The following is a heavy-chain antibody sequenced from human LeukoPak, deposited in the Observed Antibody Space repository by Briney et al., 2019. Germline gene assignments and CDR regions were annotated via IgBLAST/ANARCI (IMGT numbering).Heavy chain of an antibody. J-gene: IGHJ4*02. CDR3: VRGDNRDY. CDR2: IGKASRDM. D-gene: IGHD1-14*01. CDR1: GFSFSTST. Sequence: GGSLRLSCAASGFSFSTSTMNWVRQAPGKGLEWISSIGKASRDMYYADSVRGRFTIPRDNAKNSLFLLMNSLRVEDTSVYYCVRGDNRDYWGQGTLVTVSS. V-gene: IGHV3-21*01.